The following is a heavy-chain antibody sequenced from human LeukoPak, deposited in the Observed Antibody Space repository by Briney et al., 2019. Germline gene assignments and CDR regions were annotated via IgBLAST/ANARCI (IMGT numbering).Heavy chain of an antibody. D-gene: IGHD2-15*01. CDR3: AKDQVVVVVAATFDY. Sequence: GGSLRLSCAASGFSFSSYAMTWVRQAPGKGLERVSGIIGSGGTTYYADSVKGRFTISRDNSKNTLYLQMNSLRAEDTAVYYCAKDQVVVVVAATFDYWGQGTLVTVSS. J-gene: IGHJ4*02. CDR1: GFSFSSYA. V-gene: IGHV3-23*01. CDR2: IIGSGGTT.